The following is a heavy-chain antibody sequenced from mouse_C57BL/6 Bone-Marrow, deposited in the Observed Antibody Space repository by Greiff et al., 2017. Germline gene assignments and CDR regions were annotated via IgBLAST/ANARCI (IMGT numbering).Heavy chain of an antibody. CDR1: GYTFTDYY. V-gene: IGHV1-19*01. CDR3: ARRLRVAMDY. Sequence: EVQLQQSGPVLVKPGASVKMSCKASGYTFTDYYMNWVKQSHGKSLEWIGVINPYNGGTSYNQKFKGKATLTVDKSSSTAYMELNSLTSEDSAVYYCARRLRVAMDYWGQGTSVTVSS. D-gene: IGHD6-1*01. J-gene: IGHJ4*01. CDR2: INPYNGGT.